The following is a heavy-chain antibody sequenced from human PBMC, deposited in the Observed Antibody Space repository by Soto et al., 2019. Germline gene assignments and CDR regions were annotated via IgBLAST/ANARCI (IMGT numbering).Heavy chain of an antibody. CDR3: ARDPSPIASGYYPSPGFDP. CDR2: ISAYNGNT. V-gene: IGHV1-18*01. Sequence: QVQLVQSVAEVKKPGASVKVSCKASGYTFTSYGISWVRQARGQGLEWMGWISAYNGNTNYAQKLQGRVTMTTDTSTSTAYMELRSLRSDDTAVYYCARDPSPIASGYYPSPGFDPWGQGTLVNVSS. D-gene: IGHD3-22*01. CDR1: GYTFTSYG. J-gene: IGHJ5*02.